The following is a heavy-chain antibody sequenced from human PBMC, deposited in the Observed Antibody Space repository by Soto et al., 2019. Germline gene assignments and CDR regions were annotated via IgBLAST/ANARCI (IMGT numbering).Heavy chain of an antibody. V-gene: IGHV4-34*01. CDR1: GGSFSGYY. D-gene: IGHD2-15*01. Sequence: QVQLQQWGAGLLKPSETLSLTCAVYGGSFSGYYWSWIRQPPGKGLEWIGEINHSGSTNYNPSLKRRVTISVDTSKNQCSLKLSSGTAADTAVYYCAVKSCSGGSCYSRHNWFDPWGQGTLVTVSS. CDR2: INHSGST. CDR3: AVKSCSGGSCYSRHNWFDP. J-gene: IGHJ5*02.